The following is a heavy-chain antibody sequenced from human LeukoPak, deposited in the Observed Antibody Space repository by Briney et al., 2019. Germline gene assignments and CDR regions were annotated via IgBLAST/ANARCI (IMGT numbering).Heavy chain of an antibody. CDR1: GYTFASYD. CDR3: ARVVLDYYDSSGYQGAVDY. CDR2: ISAYNGNT. Sequence: ASVKVSCKASGYTFASYDISWVRQAPGQGLEWMGLISAYNGNTNYAQKLQGRVTMTTDTSTSTAYTELRSLRSDDTAVYYCARVVLDYYDSSGYQGAVDYWGQGTLVTVSS. V-gene: IGHV1-18*01. J-gene: IGHJ4*02. D-gene: IGHD3-22*01.